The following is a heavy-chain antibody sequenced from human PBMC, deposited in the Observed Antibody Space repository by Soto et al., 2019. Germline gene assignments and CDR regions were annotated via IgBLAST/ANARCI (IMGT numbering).Heavy chain of an antibody. CDR2: ISYDGSNK. V-gene: IGHV3-30-3*01. J-gene: IGHJ4*02. CDR1: GFTFSSYA. D-gene: IGHD3-3*01. CDR3: ARDINYDFWSGSAFDY. Sequence: PGGSLRLSCAASGFTFSSYAMHWVRQAPGKGLEWVAVISYDGSNKYYADSVKGRFTISRDNSKNTLYLQMNSLRAEDTAVYYRARDINYDFWSGSAFDYWGQGTLVTVSS.